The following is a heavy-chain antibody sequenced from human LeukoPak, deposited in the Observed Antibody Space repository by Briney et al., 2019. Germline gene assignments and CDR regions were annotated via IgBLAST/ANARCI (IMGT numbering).Heavy chain of an antibody. CDR1: GGSFSGYY. CDR2: INPSGRI. Sequence: PSETLSLTCAVYGGSFSGYYWTWIRQAPGKGLEWIGEINPSGRISYNPSLKSRLTISVDASKNQFSLNLRSLTAADTAVYYCARGRHDITMIVVVMTSVSYYLDVWGKGTTVTVS. CDR3: ARGRHDITMIVVVMTSVSYYLDV. V-gene: IGHV4-34*01. D-gene: IGHD3-22*01. J-gene: IGHJ6*03.